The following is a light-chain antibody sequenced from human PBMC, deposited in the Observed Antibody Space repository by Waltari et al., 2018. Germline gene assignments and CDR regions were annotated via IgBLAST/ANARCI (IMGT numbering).Light chain of an antibody. CDR2: HDA. Sequence: YELTQTLSVSVSPGQTATITCSGDKLGDKNVCWYQQKPGQSPVLIIYHDAKRPSGISERFHGSNPGNTATLTIRGTQAMDEGDYYCQAWDSSTGVFGGGTKLTVL. V-gene: IGLV3-1*01. CDR3: QAWDSSTGV. CDR1: KLGDKN. J-gene: IGLJ3*02.